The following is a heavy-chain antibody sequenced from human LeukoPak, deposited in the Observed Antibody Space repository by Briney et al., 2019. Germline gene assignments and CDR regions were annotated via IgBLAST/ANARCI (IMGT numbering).Heavy chain of an antibody. CDR1: GGSISSYY. J-gene: IGHJ3*02. Sequence: SETLSLTCTVSGGSISSYYWSWLRQPPGKGLEWIGYIYYSGSTNYNPSLKSRVTISVDTSKNQFSLKLSSVTAADTAVYYCARVAQSPYGSGSFDAFDIWGQGTMVTVSS. D-gene: IGHD3-10*01. CDR3: ARVAQSPYGSGSFDAFDI. V-gene: IGHV4-59*01. CDR2: IYYSGST.